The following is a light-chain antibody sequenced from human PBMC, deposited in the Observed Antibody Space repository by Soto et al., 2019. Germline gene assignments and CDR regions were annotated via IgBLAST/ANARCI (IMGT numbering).Light chain of an antibody. CDR1: QSVSSN. CDR3: QQYNNWPRT. V-gene: IGKV3-15*01. CDR2: GAS. J-gene: IGKJ1*01. Sequence: EIVMTQSPATLSVSPGERATLSCRASQSVSSNLAWYQQKPGQAPRLLIHGASTRATGIPARFSGSGSGTEFTLTISSLQSEDFAVYSCQQYNNWPRTFGQGTKVEIK.